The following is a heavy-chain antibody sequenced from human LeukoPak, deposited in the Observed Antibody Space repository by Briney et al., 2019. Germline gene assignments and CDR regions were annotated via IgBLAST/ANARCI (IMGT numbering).Heavy chain of an antibody. D-gene: IGHD6-19*01. CDR1: GFTFSRYA. Sequence: GGSLRLSCAASGFTFSRYAMHWVRRAPGKGLEWVAVISYDGSNKYYADSVKGRFTISRDNSKNTLYLQMNSLTTGDTAVYYCAKYNIGWNFGSWGQGTLVTVSS. CDR2: ISYDGSNK. V-gene: IGHV3-30-3*01. CDR3: AKYNIGWNFGS. J-gene: IGHJ4*02.